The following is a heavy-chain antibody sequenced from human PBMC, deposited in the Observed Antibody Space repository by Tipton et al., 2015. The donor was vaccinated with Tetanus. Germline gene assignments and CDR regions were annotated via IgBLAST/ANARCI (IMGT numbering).Heavy chain of an antibody. CDR2: IYYTGST. V-gene: IGHV4-31*03. Sequence: TLSLTCNVSGGSANSGGYSWSWIRQHPGKGLEWIGYIYYTGSTYYNPSLKSRLTLSVDTSKNLVSLKLTSVTAADTAVYFCVRGRGSGAQSFGFEHWGRGTQVIVSS. CDR3: VRGRGSGAQSFGFEH. D-gene: IGHD1-26*01. CDR1: GGSANSGGYS. J-gene: IGHJ4*02.